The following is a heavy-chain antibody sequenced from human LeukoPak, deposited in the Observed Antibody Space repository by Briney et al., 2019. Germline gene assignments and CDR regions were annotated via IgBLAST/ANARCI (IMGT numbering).Heavy chain of an antibody. V-gene: IGHV4-39*01. CDR3: ARLTGPYYDTDY. CDR1: GVSISTISYY. D-gene: IGHD3-22*01. J-gene: IGHJ4*02. CDR2: IYYTGST. Sequence: SETLSLTCTVSGVSISTISYYWGWIRQPPGTGLEWIGSIYYTGSTYYNPSLQSRVTISVDTSENQFSLKLSSVTAADTAVYFCARLTGPYYDTDYWGQGTLVTVSS.